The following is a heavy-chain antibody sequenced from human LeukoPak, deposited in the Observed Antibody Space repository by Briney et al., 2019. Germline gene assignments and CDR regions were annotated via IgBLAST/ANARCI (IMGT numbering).Heavy chain of an antibody. CDR3: AKDTNTWTMDY. Sequence: PGGSLRLSCAASGFSFSNYNMHWVRLAPGKGAEWVAFIHHYGGDIRYADSVKGRFTISRDNSKNTLYLQMDSLRADDTAVYYCAKDTNTWTMDYWGQGTLVIVSS. J-gene: IGHJ4*02. CDR1: GFSFSNYN. V-gene: IGHV3-30*02. CDR2: IHHYGGDI. D-gene: IGHD4/OR15-4a*01.